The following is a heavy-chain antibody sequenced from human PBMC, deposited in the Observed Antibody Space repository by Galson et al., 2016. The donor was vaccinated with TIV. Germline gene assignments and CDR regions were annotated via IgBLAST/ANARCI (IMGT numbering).Heavy chain of an antibody. J-gene: IGHJ4*02. CDR1: GGTFSTYT. Sequence: SVKVSCKASGGTFSTYTINWVRQAPGQGLQWLGRIIPVLGMTNYAQRLQGRVTITADRSTSTAYMELSSLRSDDTAVYYCARGDTGRHYAAYFDSWDQGTVVTVSS. D-gene: IGHD1-26*01. CDR3: ARGDTGRHYAAYFDS. V-gene: IGHV1-69*02. CDR2: IIPVLGMT.